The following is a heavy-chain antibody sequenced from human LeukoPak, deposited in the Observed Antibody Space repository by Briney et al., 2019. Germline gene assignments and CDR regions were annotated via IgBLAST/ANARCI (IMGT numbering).Heavy chain of an antibody. CDR1: GYTFTGYY. J-gene: IGHJ4*02. CDR3: ARDYYDSSGYYGYDY. V-gene: IGHV1-2*02. CDR2: INPNSGGT. Sequence: GASVKVSCKASGYTFTGYYMHWVRQAPGQGLEWMGWINPNSGGTNYAQKFQGRGTMARDTSTSTAYMELSRLRSDDTAVYYCARDYYDSSGYYGYDYWGQGTLVTVSS. D-gene: IGHD3-22*01.